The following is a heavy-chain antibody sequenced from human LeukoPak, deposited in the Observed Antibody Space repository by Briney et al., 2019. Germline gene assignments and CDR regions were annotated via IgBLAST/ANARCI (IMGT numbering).Heavy chain of an antibody. V-gene: IGHV3-23*01. Sequence: GGSLRLSCAASEFTFSSYAMSCVRQAPGKGLEWVSTISRSRSSTTYYPDSYYADSVKGRFTISRDNSKNILYLQMNSLRVEDTAIYYCAKLRAVITTGWYFDLWGRGTLVTVSS. CDR1: EFTFSSYA. CDR3: AKLRAVITTGWYFDL. CDR2: ISRSRSSTTYYPDS. J-gene: IGHJ2*01. D-gene: IGHD3-22*01.